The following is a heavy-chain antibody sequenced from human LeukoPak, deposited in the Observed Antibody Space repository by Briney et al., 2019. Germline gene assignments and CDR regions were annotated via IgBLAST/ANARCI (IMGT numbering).Heavy chain of an antibody. D-gene: IGHD6-19*01. CDR2: IYYSGST. CDR3: ARDTSIAVAGKGHEGFDP. V-gene: IGHV4-59*01. CDR1: GGSISSYC. Sequence: SETLSLTCTVSGGSISSYCWSWIRQPPGKGLEWIGYIYYSGSTNYNPSLKSRVTISVDTSKNQFSLKLSSVTAADTAVYYCARDTSIAVAGKGHEGFDPWGQGTLVTVSS. J-gene: IGHJ5*02.